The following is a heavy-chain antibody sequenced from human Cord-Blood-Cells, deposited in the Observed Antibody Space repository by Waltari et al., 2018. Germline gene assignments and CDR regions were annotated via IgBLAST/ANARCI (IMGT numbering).Heavy chain of an antibody. J-gene: IGHJ3*02. CDR1: GYSFTSYW. V-gene: IGHV5-51*01. D-gene: IGHD3-10*01. Sequence: EVQLLQSGAEVKTPGESLKISCKGSGYSFTSYWIAWVRQMPAKGLEWMGIIYPGDSDTRYSPSFQGQVTISADKSISTAYLQWSSLKASDTAMYYCARPAWNYYGSGSFAFDIWGQGTMVTVSS. CDR3: ARPAWNYYGSGSFAFDI. CDR2: IYPGDSDT.